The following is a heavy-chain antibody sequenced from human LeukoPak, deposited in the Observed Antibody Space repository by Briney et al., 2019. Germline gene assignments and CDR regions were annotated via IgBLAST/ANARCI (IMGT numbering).Heavy chain of an antibody. CDR2: TCYKSKWYN. J-gene: IGHJ6*03. V-gene: IGHV6-1*01. CDR3: ARGADYYSPLDV. CDR1: GDSVSRYAVA. Sequence: SQTLTLTCDISGDSVSRYAVAWDWLRQSPSRGLEWLGRTCYKSKWYNDYAESLKSRMIISPDTSKNQFPLQLNSVTPEDTAVYFCARGADYYSPLDVWGQGTTVTVSS.